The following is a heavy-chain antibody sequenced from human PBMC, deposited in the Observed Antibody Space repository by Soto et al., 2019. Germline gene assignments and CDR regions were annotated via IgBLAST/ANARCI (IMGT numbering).Heavy chain of an antibody. CDR1: GGSMTGANHH. V-gene: IGHV4-30-4*08. Sequence: NPSETLSLTCTVSGGSMTGANHHWTWIRQPPGKGLEWLGYIYYTGTTHYNPSLKSRIHISSDMSNNQFSLQLDSVTAADTAVYWCVRMVVNAVPGYVDPWGQGIPVTVSS. CDR3: VRMVVNAVPGYVDP. D-gene: IGHD2-21*01. J-gene: IGHJ5*02. CDR2: IYYTGTT.